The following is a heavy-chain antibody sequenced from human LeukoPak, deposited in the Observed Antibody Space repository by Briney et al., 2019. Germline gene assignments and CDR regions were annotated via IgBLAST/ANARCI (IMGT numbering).Heavy chain of an antibody. Sequence: PGGSVRLSCAASGFTFSKYGMHWIRQAPGKGLEWVAVIWSNGNNVYYVESVKGRFTISRDNSKNTLYLQMNSLRAEDTAVYYCAKDSYGSGTTADYWGRRTVVTVSS. CDR1: GFTFSKYG. V-gene: IGHV3-33*06. D-gene: IGHD3-10*01. J-gene: IGHJ4*02. CDR2: IWSNGNNV. CDR3: AKDSYGSGTTADY.